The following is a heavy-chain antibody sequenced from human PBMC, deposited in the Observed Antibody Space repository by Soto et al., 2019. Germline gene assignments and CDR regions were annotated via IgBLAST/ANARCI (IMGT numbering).Heavy chain of an antibody. Sequence: ASVKVSCKASGYTFTDYYMHWVRQAPGQRLEWMGRINPNSGTTNYAQKFQGWVTMTRDTSITTVYMEVSRLRSDNTAVYYCARVPRGVYYGMDVWGQGTTVTVSS. CDR3: ARVPRGVYYGMDV. V-gene: IGHV1-2*04. CDR2: INPNSGTT. D-gene: IGHD3-10*01. CDR1: GYTFTDYY. J-gene: IGHJ6*02.